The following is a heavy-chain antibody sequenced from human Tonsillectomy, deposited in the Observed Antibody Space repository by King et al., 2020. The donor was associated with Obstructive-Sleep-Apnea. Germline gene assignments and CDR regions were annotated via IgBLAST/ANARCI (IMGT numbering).Heavy chain of an antibody. D-gene: IGHD3-22*01. CDR3: ARGWDSSGYYLDY. J-gene: IGHJ4*01. Sequence: VQLQQWGAGLLKPSETLSLTCAVYGGSFSGYYWSWIRQPPGKGLEWIGEINHSGSTNYNPSLKSRVTISVDTSKNQFSLKLSSVTAADTAVYYCARGWDSSGYYLDYWGHGTLVTVSS. CDR1: GGSFSGYY. CDR2: INHSGST. V-gene: IGHV4-34*01.